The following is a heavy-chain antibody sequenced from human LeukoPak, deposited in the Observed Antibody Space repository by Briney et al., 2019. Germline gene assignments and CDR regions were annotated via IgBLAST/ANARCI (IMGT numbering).Heavy chain of an antibody. Sequence: GGSLRLSCAASGFTFDDYGMSWVRPAPGKGLEWVSGINWNGGSTGYADSVKGRFTTSRDNAKNSLYLQMNSLRAEDTALYYCAGSSGWYSYFDYWGQGTLVTVSS. CDR2: INWNGGST. D-gene: IGHD6-19*01. J-gene: IGHJ4*02. V-gene: IGHV3-20*04. CDR3: AGSSGWYSYFDY. CDR1: GFTFDDYG.